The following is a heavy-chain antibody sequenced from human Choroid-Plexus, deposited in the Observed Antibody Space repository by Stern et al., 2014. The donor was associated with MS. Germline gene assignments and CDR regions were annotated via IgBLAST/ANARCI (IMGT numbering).Heavy chain of an antibody. D-gene: IGHD2/OR15-2a*01. V-gene: IGHV3-30*18. Sequence: VQLVESGGGVVQPGRPLRLSCVASGFSLGSCGMRWVRKAQGQGMDLVAGVSYDGSNKYYADSVKGRFTISRDNSQNTLYMQMSSLRPEDTAVYYCAKDRQYLTYFFDHWGQGSLVTVSS. CDR3: AKDRQYLTYFFDH. CDR2: VSYDGSNK. J-gene: IGHJ5*02. CDR1: GFSLGSCG.